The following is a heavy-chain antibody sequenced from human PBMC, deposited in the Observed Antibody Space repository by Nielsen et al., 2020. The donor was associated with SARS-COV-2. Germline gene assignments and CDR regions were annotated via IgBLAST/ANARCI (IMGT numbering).Heavy chain of an antibody. Sequence: GGSLRLSCAASGFTFDDYAMHWVRQAPGKGLEWVSGISWNSGSIGYADSVKGRFTISRDNAKNSLYLQMNSLRAEDTALYYCAKDRRAVAGGYYYYGMDVWGQGTTVTVSS. CDR2: ISWNSGSI. V-gene: IGHV3-9*01. J-gene: IGHJ6*02. CDR3: AKDRRAVAGGYYYYGMDV. CDR1: GFTFDDYA. D-gene: IGHD6-19*01.